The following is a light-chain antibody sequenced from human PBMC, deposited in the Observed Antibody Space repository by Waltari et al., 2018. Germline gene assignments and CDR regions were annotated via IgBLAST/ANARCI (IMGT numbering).Light chain of an antibody. V-gene: IGKV1-8*01. CDR2: AAS. Sequence: IRMTQSPSSLPASTGDRVTITSRASQVIISYLAWYQQKPGKAPKLLIYAASTLPSGVPSRFSGSGAGTDFTLTISCLQSEDFASYYCQQYYSYPLTFGGGTKVEIK. CDR3: QQYYSYPLT. CDR1: QVIISY. J-gene: IGKJ4*01.